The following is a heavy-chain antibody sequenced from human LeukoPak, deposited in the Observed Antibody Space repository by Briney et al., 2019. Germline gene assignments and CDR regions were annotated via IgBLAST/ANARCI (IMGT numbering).Heavy chain of an antibody. CDR1: GFTFSTYW. CDR3: ANGDGFDY. CDR2: IKQDGSET. V-gene: IGHV3-7*01. D-gene: IGHD5-24*01. J-gene: IGHJ4*02. Sequence: GGSLRLSCATSGFTFSTYWMSWVLQAPGKGLEWVANIKQDGSETYYADSVKGRFTIFRDNAKNSLYLQMDSLRVEDTAVYYCANGDGFDYWGQGTLVIVS.